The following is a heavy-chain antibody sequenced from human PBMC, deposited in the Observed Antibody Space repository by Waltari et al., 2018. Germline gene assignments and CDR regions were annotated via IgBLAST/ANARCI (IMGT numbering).Heavy chain of an antibody. D-gene: IGHD6-19*01. CDR1: GDSVSSNSAA. V-gene: IGHV6-1*01. J-gene: IGHJ4*02. Sequence: QVQLQQSGPGLVKPSQTLSLTCAITGDSVSSNSAAWNWIRQSPSRGLEWLGRTYYRSKWYNDYAVSVKSRITINPDTSKNQFSLQLNSVTPEDTAVYYCARDPGSSGWYGVGYYFDYWGQGTLVTVSS. CDR3: ARDPGSSGWYGVGYYFDY. CDR2: TYYRSKWYN.